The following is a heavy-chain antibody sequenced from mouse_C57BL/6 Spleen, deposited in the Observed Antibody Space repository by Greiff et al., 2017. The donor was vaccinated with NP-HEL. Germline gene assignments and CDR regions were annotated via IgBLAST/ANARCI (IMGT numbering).Heavy chain of an antibody. D-gene: IGHD1-1*01. CDR1: GYTFTDYY. CDR2: INPYNGGT. V-gene: IGHV1-19*01. CDR3: ARRGTTVVAPMDY. Sequence: EVKLVESGPVLVKPGASVKMSCKASGYTFTDYYMNWVKQSHGKSLEWIGVINPYNGGTSYNQKFKGKATLTVDKSSSTAYMELNSLTSEDSAVYYCARRGTTVVAPMDYWGQGTSVTVSS. J-gene: IGHJ4*01.